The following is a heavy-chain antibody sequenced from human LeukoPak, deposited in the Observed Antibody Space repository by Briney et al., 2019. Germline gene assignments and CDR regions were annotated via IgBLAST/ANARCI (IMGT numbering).Heavy chain of an antibody. Sequence: SVKVSCKASGFTFTSSAMQWVRQARGQRLEWIGWIVVGSGNTNYAQKFQERVTITRDMSTSTAYMELSSLRSEDTAVYYCAADSFGRNWYFDLWGRGTLVTVSS. V-gene: IGHV1-58*02. D-gene: IGHD3-16*01. CDR2: IVVGSGNT. J-gene: IGHJ2*01. CDR1: GFTFTSSA. CDR3: AADSFGRNWYFDL.